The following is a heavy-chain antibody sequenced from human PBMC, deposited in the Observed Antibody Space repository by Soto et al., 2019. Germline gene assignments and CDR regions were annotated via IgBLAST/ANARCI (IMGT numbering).Heavy chain of an antibody. CDR1: GFTFSSYW. V-gene: IGHV3-7*01. J-gene: IGHJ5*02. CDR2: IKQAGSEK. Sequence: EVQLVESGGGLVQPGGSLRLSCAASGFTFSSYWMSWVRQAPGKGLEWVANIKQAGSEKYYVDSVKGRFTISRDNAKNSLYLQMNSLRAEDTAVYYCARDKRFLEWLPSNWFDPWGQGTLVTVSS. D-gene: IGHD3-3*01. CDR3: ARDKRFLEWLPSNWFDP.